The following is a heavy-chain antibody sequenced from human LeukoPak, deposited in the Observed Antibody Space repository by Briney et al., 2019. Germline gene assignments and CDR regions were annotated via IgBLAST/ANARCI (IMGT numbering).Heavy chain of an antibody. CDR1: GFTFSSSW. J-gene: IGHJ4*02. D-gene: IGHD1-7*01. Sequence: GGSLRLPCAASGFTFSSSWMHWVRQAPGEGLVWVSRMNSDGTTTNYADSVQGRFTISRDNARNTLFLQMNSLRADDTAVYYCTTAGNYRFDFWGQGTLVTVSS. CDR3: TTAGNYRFDF. V-gene: IGHV3-74*01. CDR2: MNSDGTTT.